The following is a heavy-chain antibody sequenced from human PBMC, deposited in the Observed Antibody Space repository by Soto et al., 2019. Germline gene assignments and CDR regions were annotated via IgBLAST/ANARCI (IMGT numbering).Heavy chain of an antibody. Sequence: QVQLQESGPGLVKPSGTLSLTCAVSGGSISSSNWWSWVRQPPGKGLEWIGKIYHSGSTNYNPSRKRRDTISVDKSKNQFSLTLSSVSAADTAVYYCARVYMVRGTIIRYFDYWGQGTLVTVSS. V-gene: IGHV4-4*02. J-gene: IGHJ4*02. D-gene: IGHD3-10*01. CDR1: GGSISSSNW. CDR3: ARVYMVRGTIIRYFDY. CDR2: IYHSGST.